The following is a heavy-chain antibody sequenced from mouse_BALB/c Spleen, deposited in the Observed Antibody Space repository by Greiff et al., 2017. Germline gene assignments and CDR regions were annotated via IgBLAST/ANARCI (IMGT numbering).Heavy chain of an antibody. CDR1: GFTFSSYA. CDR2: ISSGGSYT. Sequence: EVNVVESGGGLVKPGGSLKLSCAASGFTFSSYAMSWVRQSPEKRLEWVAEISSGGSYTYYPDTVTGRFTISRDNAKNTLYLEMSSLRSEDTAMYYCAREGDGYYPAWFAYWGQGTLVTVSA. D-gene: IGHD2-3*01. CDR3: AREGDGYYPAWFAY. J-gene: IGHJ3*01. V-gene: IGHV5-9-4*01.